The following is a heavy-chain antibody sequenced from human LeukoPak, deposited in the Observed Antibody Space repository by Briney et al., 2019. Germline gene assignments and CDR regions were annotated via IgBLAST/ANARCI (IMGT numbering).Heavy chain of an antibody. V-gene: IGHV1-2*02. J-gene: IGHJ4*02. CDR1: GYTFTGYY. CDR2: INPNSGGT. Sequence: ASVKVSCKASGYTFTGYYMHWVRQAPGQGPEWMGWINPNSGGTNYAQKFQGRVTMTRDTSISTAYMELSRLRSDDTAVYYCARDILDGSGSYYNYWGQGTLVTVSS. D-gene: IGHD3-10*01. CDR3: ARDILDGSGSYYNY.